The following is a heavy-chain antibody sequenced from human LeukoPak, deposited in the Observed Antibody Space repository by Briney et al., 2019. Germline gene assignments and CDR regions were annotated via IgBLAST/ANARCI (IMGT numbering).Heavy chain of an antibody. Sequence: GGSLRLSCAASGFTFSDYYMSWIRQAPGKGLEWVSYISSSGSTIYYADSVKGRFTISRDNAKNSLYLQMNSLRAEDTAVYYCPTLSSSWYLNYWGKGTLVTVSS. D-gene: IGHD6-13*01. J-gene: IGHJ4*02. V-gene: IGHV3-11*04. CDR1: GFTFSDYY. CDR2: ISSSGSTI. CDR3: PTLSSSWYLNY.